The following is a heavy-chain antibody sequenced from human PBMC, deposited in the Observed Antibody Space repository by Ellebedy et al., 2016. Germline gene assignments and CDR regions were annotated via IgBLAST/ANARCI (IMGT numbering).Heavy chain of an antibody. V-gene: IGHV3-33*08. J-gene: IGHJ5*02. CDR1: GFTFSTYG. CDR2: IWYDGSNK. Sequence: GGSMRLSCEVSGFTFSTYGMHWVRQAPGKWLEWVAVIWYDGSNKYYADSVKGRFTISRDNSKNTLYLQMNSLRAEDTAVYYCARDPSESGWYGAAGIDPWGQGTLVTVSS. D-gene: IGHD6-19*01. CDR3: ARDPSESGWYGAAGIDP.